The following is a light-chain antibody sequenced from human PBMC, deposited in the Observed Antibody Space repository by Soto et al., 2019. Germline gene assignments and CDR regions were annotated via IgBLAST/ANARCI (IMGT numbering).Light chain of an antibody. J-gene: IGKJ1*01. CDR2: GAS. CDR3: QHYKNYPWT. CDR1: QDVGRY. Sequence: AIRMTQSPSSLSASAGDRVAIACRASQDVGRYLAWYQQKPGQAPMLLIYGASTLQSGVPSRFSGGGSGTDFTLTISCLQSEDFATYYCQHYKNYPWTFGQGTKVEIK. V-gene: IGKV1-8*01.